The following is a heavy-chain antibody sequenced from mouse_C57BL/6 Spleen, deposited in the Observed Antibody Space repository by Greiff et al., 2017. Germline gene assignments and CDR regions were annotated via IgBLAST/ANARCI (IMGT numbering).Heavy chain of an antibody. CDR1: GFTFSDYG. J-gene: IGHJ4*01. D-gene: IGHD1-1*01. Sequence: EVKLVESGGGLVKPGGSLKLSCAASGFTFSDYGMHWVRQAPEKGLEWVAYISSGSSTIYYADTVKGRFTISRDNAKNTLFLQMTSLRSEDTAMYYRARRAYYGSSYDAMDYWGQGTSVTVSS. CDR3: ARRAYYGSSYDAMDY. CDR2: ISSGSSTI. V-gene: IGHV5-17*01.